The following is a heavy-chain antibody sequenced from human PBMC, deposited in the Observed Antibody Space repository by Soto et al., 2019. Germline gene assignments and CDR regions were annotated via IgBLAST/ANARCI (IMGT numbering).Heavy chain of an antibody. V-gene: IGHV3-30-3*01. J-gene: IGHJ6*02. CDR3: ARELPATRYYYYGMDV. D-gene: IGHD4-17*01. Sequence: ESGGGVVQPGRSLRLSCAASGFTFSSYAMHWVRQAPGKGLEWVAVISYDGSNKYYADSVKGRFTISRDNSKNTLYLQMNSLRAEDTAVYYCARELPATRYYYYGMDVWGQGTTVTVSS. CDR1: GFTFSSYA. CDR2: ISYDGSNK.